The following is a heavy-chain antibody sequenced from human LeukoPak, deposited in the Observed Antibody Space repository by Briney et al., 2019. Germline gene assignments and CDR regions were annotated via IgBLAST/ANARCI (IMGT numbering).Heavy chain of an antibody. Sequence: GGSLRLSCAASGFTFSSYGMHWVRQAPGKGLEWVAFIRYDGSNKYYADSVKGRFTISRDNSKNTLYLQMNSLRAEDTAVYYCAKDQRGYSYGYVPFDYWGQGTLVTVST. CDR1: GFTFSSYG. CDR3: AKDQRGYSYGYVPFDY. CDR2: IRYDGSNK. V-gene: IGHV3-30*02. D-gene: IGHD5-18*01. J-gene: IGHJ4*02.